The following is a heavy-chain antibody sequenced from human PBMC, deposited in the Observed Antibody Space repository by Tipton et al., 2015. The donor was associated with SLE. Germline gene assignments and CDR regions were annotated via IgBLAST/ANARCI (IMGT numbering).Heavy chain of an antibody. CDR2: IYYSGST. D-gene: IGHD3-16*01. J-gene: IGHJ3*02. CDR1: GGSISSHY. CDR3: ARFGGAWGTFDI. V-gene: IGHV4-59*11. Sequence: TLSLTCTVSGGSISSHYWSWIRQPPGKGLEWIGYIYYSGSTNYNPSLKSRVTISVHTSKNQFSLKLTSVTAADTAVFYCARFGGAWGTFDIWGQGTMVTVSS.